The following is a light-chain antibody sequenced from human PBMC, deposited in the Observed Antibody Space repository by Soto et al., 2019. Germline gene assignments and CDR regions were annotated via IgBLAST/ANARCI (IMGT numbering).Light chain of an antibody. Sequence: IVLTQSPCTLSLSPGETATLSCRASQTVSSTYLAWYQHKPGRAPRLLIDGASSRAAGIPDRFSGSGSGTDFTLTISSLQPEDFATYYCQQSYSTPLTFGQGTKVDI. V-gene: IGKV3-20*01. CDR1: QTVSSTY. J-gene: IGKJ1*01. CDR2: GAS. CDR3: QQSYSTPLT.